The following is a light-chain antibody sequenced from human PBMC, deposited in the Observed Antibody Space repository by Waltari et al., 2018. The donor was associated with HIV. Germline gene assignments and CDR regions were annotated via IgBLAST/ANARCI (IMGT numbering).Light chain of an antibody. CDR1: QSVSRN. CDR2: GAS. J-gene: IGKJ5*01. Sequence: DIVMTQSPATLSVSPGESATLSCRASQSVSRNLAWYQQKSGQAPRLLIYGASTRATGIPARFSGSGSGTEFILTISSLQSEDFAVYYCQHYNNWPRITFGQGTRLEIK. V-gene: IGKV3-15*01. CDR3: QHYNNWPRIT.